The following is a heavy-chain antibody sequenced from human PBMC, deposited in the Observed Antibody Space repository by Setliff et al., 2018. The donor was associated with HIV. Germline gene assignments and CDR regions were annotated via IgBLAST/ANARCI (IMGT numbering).Heavy chain of an antibody. CDR2: IYHSGST. J-gene: IGHJ3*01. V-gene: IGHV4-38-2*02. Sequence: SETLSLTCTVSGYSISSGYYWGWIRQPPGKGLEWIGSIYHSGSTYYNPSLKSRVTISVDTSKNQFSLNLSSVTAADTAVYYCARATDWFHFPDAFDFWGQGTMVTVSS. CDR3: ARATDWFHFPDAFDF. CDR1: GYSISSGYY. D-gene: IGHD3-9*01.